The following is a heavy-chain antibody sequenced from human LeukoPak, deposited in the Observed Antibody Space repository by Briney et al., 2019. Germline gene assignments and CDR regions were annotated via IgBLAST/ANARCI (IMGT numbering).Heavy chain of an antibody. CDR2: MNPNSGNT. D-gene: IGHD1-26*01. J-gene: IGHJ5*02. V-gene: IGHV1-8*03. CDR3: ASSPHIVGATRGWFDP. Sequence: GASVKVSCKASGYTFTSYDINWVRQATGQGLEWMGWMNPNSGNTGYAQKFQGRVTITRNTSISTAYMELSRLRSDDTAVYYCASSPHIVGATRGWFDPWGQGTLVTVSS. CDR1: GYTFTSYD.